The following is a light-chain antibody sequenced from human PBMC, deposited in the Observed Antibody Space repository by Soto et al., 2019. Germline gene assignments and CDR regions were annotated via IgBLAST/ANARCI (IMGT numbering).Light chain of an antibody. Sequence: QAVVTQSPSASASLGASVKLTCTLSSGHSNYAIAWHQQQPEKGPRYLMKLNNDGSHSKGDGIPDRFSGSSSGAERYLTLSSLQSEDESDYYCQTWDTGISVVFGGGTKVTVL. CDR1: SGHSNYA. J-gene: IGLJ2*01. CDR3: QTWDTGISVV. CDR2: LNNDGSH. V-gene: IGLV4-69*01.